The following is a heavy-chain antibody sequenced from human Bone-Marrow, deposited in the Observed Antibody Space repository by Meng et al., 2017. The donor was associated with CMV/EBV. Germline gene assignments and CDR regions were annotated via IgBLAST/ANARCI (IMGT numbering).Heavy chain of an antibody. J-gene: IGHJ2*01. CDR1: GGTFSSYA. CDR2: IIPIFGTA. CDR3: ARYYRSTSCPRLVFAL. V-gene: IGHV1-69*05. D-gene: IGHD2-2*01. Sequence: SGKVSCKASGGTFSSYAISWVRQAPGQGLEWMGGIIPIFGTANYAQKFQGRVTITTDESTSTAYMELSSLRSEDTAVYYCARYYRSTSCPRLVFALLLRRTLVTVSS.